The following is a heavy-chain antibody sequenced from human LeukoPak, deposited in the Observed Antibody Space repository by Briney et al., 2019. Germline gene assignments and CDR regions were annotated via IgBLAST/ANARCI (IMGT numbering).Heavy chain of an antibody. CDR1: GGSIRSGDYY. CDR2: INHSGST. V-gene: IGHV4-30-4*01. Sequence: SQTLSLTCTVSGGSIRSGDYYWSWIRQPPGKGLEWIGEINHSGSTNYNPSLKSRVTISVDTSNNEFSLNLNSVTAADTAVYYCARRPQYYYGSGSYPNAFDIWGQGTMVTVSS. D-gene: IGHD3-10*01. CDR3: ARRPQYYYGSGSYPNAFDI. J-gene: IGHJ3*02.